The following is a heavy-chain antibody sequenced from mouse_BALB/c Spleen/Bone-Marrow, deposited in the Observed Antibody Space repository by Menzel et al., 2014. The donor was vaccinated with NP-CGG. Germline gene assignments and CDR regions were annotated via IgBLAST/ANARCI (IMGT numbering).Heavy chain of an antibody. J-gene: IGHJ3*01. CDR2: INPSTGYT. Sequence: VKLMESGAGLAKPGASVKMSCKASGYTFTSYWTHWVKQRPGQGLEWIGYINPSTGYTDYNQKFKDKATLTADKSSSTAYMQLSSLTSEDSAVYYCARVYYGYFFAYWGQGTLVTVSA. D-gene: IGHD1-2*01. CDR3: ARVYYGYFFAY. V-gene: IGHV1-7*01. CDR1: GYTFTSYW.